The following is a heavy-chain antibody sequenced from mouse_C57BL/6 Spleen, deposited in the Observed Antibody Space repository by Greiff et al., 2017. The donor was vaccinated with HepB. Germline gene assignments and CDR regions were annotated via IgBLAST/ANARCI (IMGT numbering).Heavy chain of an antibody. D-gene: IGHD2-3*01. CDR3: ARGGNDDGYPAWFAD. J-gene: IGHJ3*01. CDR2: IWSGGST. CDR1: GFSLTSYG. V-gene: IGHV2-2*01. Sequence: QVQLQQSGPGLVQPSQSLSITCTVSGFSLTSYGVHWVRQSPGKGLEWLGVIWSGGSTDYNAAFISRMSISKENSKSQVFFKMNSRQADDTAIYYCARGGNDDGYPAWFADWGQGTRVTVSA.